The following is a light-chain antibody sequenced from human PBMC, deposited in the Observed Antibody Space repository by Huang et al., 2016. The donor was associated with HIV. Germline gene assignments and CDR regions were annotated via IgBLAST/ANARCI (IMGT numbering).Light chain of an antibody. CDR2: GAS. V-gene: IGKV1-39*01. J-gene: IGKJ1*01. CDR3: QQSYNTPPT. Sequence: DIQMIQSQASLSASVGDRVTITCRATQSIRNYVNWYQQKPGKAPTLLIYGASTLQSGVPSRFSGSGSGTDFTLTISSLQPEDFTTYYCQQSYNTPPTFGQGTKVEI. CDR1: QSIRNY.